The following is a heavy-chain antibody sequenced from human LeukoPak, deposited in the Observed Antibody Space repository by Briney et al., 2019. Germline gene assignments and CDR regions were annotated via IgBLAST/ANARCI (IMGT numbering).Heavy chain of an antibody. V-gene: IGHV1-2*02. D-gene: IGHD2-15*01. J-gene: IGHJ4*02. Sequence: GASVKVSCKASVYTFTGYYMHWVRQAPGQGLEWMGWINPYTGGTNYAQKFQGRDTMTRDTSIRTAYMELRRVRSDVTAVYYCARPYCSGASCHDYFDYWGQGTLVTVSS. CDR3: ARPYCSGASCHDYFDY. CDR1: VYTFTGYY. CDR2: INPYTGGT.